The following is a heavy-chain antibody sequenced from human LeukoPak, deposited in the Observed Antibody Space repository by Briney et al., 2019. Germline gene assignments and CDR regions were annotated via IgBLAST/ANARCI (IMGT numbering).Heavy chain of an antibody. CDR2: FDPEDGET. CDR3: ATPGGDYGALLFDY. D-gene: IGHD4-17*01. V-gene: IGHV1-24*01. Sequence: ASVKVSCKVSGYTLTELSMHWVRQAPGKGLEWMGGFDPEDGETIYAQKFQGRVTMTEDTSADTAYMELSSLRSEDTAVYYCATPGGDYGALLFDYWGQGTLVTVSS. CDR1: GYTLTELS. J-gene: IGHJ4*02.